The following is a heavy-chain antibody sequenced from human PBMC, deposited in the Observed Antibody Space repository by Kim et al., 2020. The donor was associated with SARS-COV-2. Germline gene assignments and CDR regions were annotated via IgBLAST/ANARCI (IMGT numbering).Heavy chain of an antibody. V-gene: IGHV1-18*04. CDR2: ISAYNGNT. Sequence: ASVKVSCKASGYTFTSYGISWVRQAPGQGLEWMGWISAYNGNTNYAQKLQGRVTMTTDTSTSTAYMELRSLRSDDTAVYYCARAPDVVLRYFDWLLLPFDYWGQGTLVTVSS. D-gene: IGHD3-9*01. CDR3: ARAPDVVLRYFDWLLLPFDY. CDR1: GYTFTSYG. J-gene: IGHJ4*02.